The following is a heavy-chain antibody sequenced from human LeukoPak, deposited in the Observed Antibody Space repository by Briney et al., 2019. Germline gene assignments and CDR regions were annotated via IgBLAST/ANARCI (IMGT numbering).Heavy chain of an antibody. CDR2: INSDGSNT. J-gene: IGHJ4*02. D-gene: IGHD3-9*01. Sequence: GGSLRLSCAASGFTFSSYWMNWVRQAPGKGLVWVSRINSDGSNTKYADSVKGRFTISRDNAKNTLYLQMNSLRGEDTAVYYCARGADSGYSSDNWGQGTLVSVSS. CDR1: GFTFSSYW. CDR3: ARGADSGYSSDN. V-gene: IGHV3-74*01.